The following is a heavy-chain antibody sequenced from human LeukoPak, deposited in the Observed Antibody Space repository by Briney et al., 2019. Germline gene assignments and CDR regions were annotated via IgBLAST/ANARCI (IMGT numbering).Heavy chain of an antibody. V-gene: IGHV3-53*01. J-gene: IGHJ4*02. CDR3: ARRAGEYSHPYDY. Sequence: GGSLRLSCTVSGCTGSSNSMSWVRQAPGKGLEWVSFIYSGGNTHYSDSVKGRFTISRDNSKNTLYLQMNSLRADDTAVYYCARRAGEYSHPYDYWGQGTLVTVSS. D-gene: IGHD4-17*01. CDR2: IYSGGNT. CDR1: GCTGSSNS.